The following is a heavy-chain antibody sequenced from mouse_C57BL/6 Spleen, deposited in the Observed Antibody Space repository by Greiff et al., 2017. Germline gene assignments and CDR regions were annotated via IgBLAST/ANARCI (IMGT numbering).Heavy chain of an antibody. CDR2: INPNNGGT. D-gene: IGHD1-1*01. V-gene: IGHV1-22*01. J-gene: IGHJ3*01. CDR1: GYTFTDYN. CDR3: ARGYYYGSPLAY. Sequence: EVMLVESGPELVKPGASVKMSCKASGYTFTDYNMHWVKQSHGKSLEWIGYINPNNGGTSYNQKFKGKATLTVNKSSSTAYMELRSLTSEDSAVYYCARGYYYGSPLAYWGQGTLVTVSA.